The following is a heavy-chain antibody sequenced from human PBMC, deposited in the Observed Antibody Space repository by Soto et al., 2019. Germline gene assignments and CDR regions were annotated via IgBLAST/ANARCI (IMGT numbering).Heavy chain of an antibody. Sequence: SETLSLTCTVSGGSISSGDYYWSWIRQPPGKGLEWIGYIYYSGSTYYNPSLKSRVTISVDTSKNQFSLKLSSVTAADTAVYYCARVGGSGGYDYYYYGMDVWGQGTTVTVSS. CDR2: IYYSGST. J-gene: IGHJ6*02. V-gene: IGHV4-30-4*01. CDR3: ARVGGSGGYDYYYYGMDV. CDR1: GGSISSGDYY. D-gene: IGHD5-12*01.